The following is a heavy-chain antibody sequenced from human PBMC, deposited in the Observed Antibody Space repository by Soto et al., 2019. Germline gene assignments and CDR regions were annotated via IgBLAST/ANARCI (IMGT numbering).Heavy chain of an antibody. Sequence: GGSLRLSCAVPGGIFHGYGMHWVRQAPGKGLEWVAPIRCDGSNEDYADSVKGRFTISRDNAKNSLYLQMNSPRAEDTAVYDCAXYIHDGLESYALLVGAFDYWGRGTLDTVAS. CDR3: AXYIHDGLESYALLVGAFDY. CDR2: IRCDGSNE. D-gene: IGHD3-10*01. V-gene: IGHV3-33*03. CDR1: GGIFHGYG. J-gene: IGHJ4*02.